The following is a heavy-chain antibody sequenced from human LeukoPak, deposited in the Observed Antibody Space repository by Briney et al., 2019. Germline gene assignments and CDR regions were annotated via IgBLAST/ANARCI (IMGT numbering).Heavy chain of an antibody. V-gene: IGHV3-7*03. CDR2: IKQDGSEK. Sequence: GGSLRLSCAASGFTFSSYWMSWVRQAPGKGLEWVANIKQDGSEKYYVDSVKGRFTISRDNAKSSLYLQMNSLRAEDTAVYYCAKSRATVVTAILDYWGQGTLVTVSS. J-gene: IGHJ4*02. CDR1: GFTFSSYW. D-gene: IGHD2-21*02. CDR3: AKSRATVVTAILDY.